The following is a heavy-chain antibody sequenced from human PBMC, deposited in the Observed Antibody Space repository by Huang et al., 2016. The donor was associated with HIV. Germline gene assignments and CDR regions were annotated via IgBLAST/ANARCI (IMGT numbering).Heavy chain of an antibody. V-gene: IGHV7-4-1*02. D-gene: IGHD2-21*02. CDR2: INTDTGKP. J-gene: IGHJ3*02. CDR1: G. Sequence: QVQLVQSGSELKKPGASVKVSCKASGQGLEWMGLINTDTGKPRYAQGLTGRFVFSLDTSVNTAYRQISSLKAADSAIYYCVRVRRVVDTYCVADCSPLEAFDIWGQGTVVTVST. CDR3: VRVRRVVDTYCVADCSPLEAFDI.